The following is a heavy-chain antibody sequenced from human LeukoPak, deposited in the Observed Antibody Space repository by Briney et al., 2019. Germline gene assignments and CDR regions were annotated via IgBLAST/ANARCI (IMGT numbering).Heavy chain of an antibody. CDR2: IRQDGSDK. J-gene: IGHJ3*02. D-gene: IGHD5-24*01. CDR1: GYTFSSYW. Sequence: PGGSLRLSCAASGYTFSSYWMSWVRQAPGKGLEWVANIRQDGSDKHYVDSVEGRFTISRDNAKNSLFLQMNSLRAEDTAVYYCARAMGEGYNSPHAFDIWGQGTMVTVSS. CDR3: ARAMGEGYNSPHAFDI. V-gene: IGHV3-7*01.